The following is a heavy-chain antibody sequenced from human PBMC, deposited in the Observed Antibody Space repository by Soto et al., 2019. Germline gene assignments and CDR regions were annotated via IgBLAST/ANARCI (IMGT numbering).Heavy chain of an antibody. CDR2: ISYDGNNK. CDR1: GFTFSTYG. V-gene: IGHV3-30*03. Sequence: QVQLVESGGGVVQPGRSLRLSCAASGFTFSTYGMHWVRQAPGKGLEWVAVISYDGNNKYYADSVKGRFTISRDNSKNTLYLQMSSLRAEDTAVYYWATSVYNGNGGFFAYWGQGPLVPVSS. D-gene: IGHD1-1*01. J-gene: IGHJ4*02. CDR3: ATSVYNGNGGFFAY.